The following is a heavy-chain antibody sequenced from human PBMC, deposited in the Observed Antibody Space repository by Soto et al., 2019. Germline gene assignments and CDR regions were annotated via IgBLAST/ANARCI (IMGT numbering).Heavy chain of an antibody. J-gene: IGHJ3*01. V-gene: IGHV2-70*04. CDR2: IDWDDDE. D-gene: IGHD3-22*01. CDR3: ARTPGVQYYSSGSADAFDV. CDR1: GFSLIGSGMR. Sequence: SCPTLVNPTQTLTLTCSFSGFSLIGSGMRVSWLRQPPGKALEWLARIDWDDDEFYSTSLRSRLTISKDTSKNRVVLTMTNMAPVDTATYYCARTPGVQYYSSGSADAFDVWGQGTLVTVSS.